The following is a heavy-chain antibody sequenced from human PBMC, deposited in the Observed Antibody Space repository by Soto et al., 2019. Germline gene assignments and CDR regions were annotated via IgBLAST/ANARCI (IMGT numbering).Heavy chain of an antibody. CDR2: IKQDGSEK. J-gene: IGHJ6*03. CDR3: ASALNAYYYYYYMDV. Sequence: EVQLVESGGGLVQPGGSLRLSCAASGFTFSSYWMSWVRQAPGKGLEWVANIKQDGSEKYYVDSVKGRFTISRDNAKNSLYLQMNSLRAEDTAVYYFASALNAYYYYYYMDVWGKGTTVTVSS. CDR1: GFTFSSYW. V-gene: IGHV3-7*01.